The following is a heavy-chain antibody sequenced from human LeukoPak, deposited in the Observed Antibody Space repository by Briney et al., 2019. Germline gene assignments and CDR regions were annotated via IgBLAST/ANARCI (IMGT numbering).Heavy chain of an antibody. CDR3: AKDLAGEGFDY. V-gene: IGHV3-23*01. CDR2: ISGSGNNT. CDR1: RFTFSRYA. D-gene: IGHD2-21*01. Sequence: GGSLRLSCAASRFTFSRYAMTWVRQVPGKGLEWVSVISGSGNNTFYADSVKGRFTISRDNSKNTLYLHMNSLRVEDTAVYYCAKDLAGEGFDYWGQGTLVTVSP. J-gene: IGHJ4*02.